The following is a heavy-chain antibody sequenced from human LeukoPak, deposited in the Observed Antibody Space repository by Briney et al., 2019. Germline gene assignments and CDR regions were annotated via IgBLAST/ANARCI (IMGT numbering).Heavy chain of an antibody. CDR3: ARVLDGYNWEYYFDY. V-gene: IGHV3-30*02. D-gene: IGHD5-24*01. J-gene: IGHJ4*02. CDR2: IRYDGSNK. CDR1: GFTFSSYG. Sequence: GGSLRLSCAASGFTFSSYGMHWVRQAPGKGLEWVAFIRYDGSNKYYADSVKGRFTISRDNSKNTLYLQMNSLRAEDTAVYYCARVLDGYNWEYYFDYWGQGTLVTVSS.